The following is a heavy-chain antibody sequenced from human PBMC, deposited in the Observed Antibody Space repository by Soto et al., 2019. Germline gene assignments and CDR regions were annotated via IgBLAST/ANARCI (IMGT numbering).Heavy chain of an antibody. CDR1: GFTFSSYA. V-gene: IGHV3-33*08. D-gene: IGHD6-6*01. J-gene: IGHJ4*02. CDR2: IWYDGSNK. CDR3: ARDPSIAARLGIDY. Sequence: GSLRLSCVASGFTFSSYAMSWVRQAPGKGLEWVAGIWYDGSNKYYAGSVKGRFTISRDNSKNTLYLQMNSLRAEDTAVYYCARDPSIAARLGIDYWGQGTLVTVSS.